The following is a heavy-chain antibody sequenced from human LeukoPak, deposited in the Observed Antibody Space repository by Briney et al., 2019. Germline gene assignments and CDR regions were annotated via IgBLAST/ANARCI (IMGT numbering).Heavy chain of an antibody. D-gene: IGHD2-2*02. CDR2: IGTAGDT. Sequence: PGGSLRLSCAASGFTFSSYDMHWVRQATGKGLEWVSAIGTAGDTYYPGSVKGRFTISRENAKNSLYLQMNSLRAGDTAVYYCARARVPAAIRRDSVDAFDISGQGTMVTVFS. V-gene: IGHV3-13*01. CDR3: ARARVPAAIRRDSVDAFDI. CDR1: GFTFSSYD. J-gene: IGHJ3*02.